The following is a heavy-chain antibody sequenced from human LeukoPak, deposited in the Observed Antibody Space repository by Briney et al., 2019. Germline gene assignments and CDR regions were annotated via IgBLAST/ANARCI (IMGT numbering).Heavy chain of an antibody. Sequence: GASVKVSCKASRYTFTGYYMHWVRQAPGQGLEWMGRINPNSGGTNYVEKFQGRVTMTRDTSISTAYMELSRLTSDDTAMYYCARWSNSGFDYWGQGTLVTVSS. J-gene: IGHJ4*02. CDR1: RYTFTGYY. V-gene: IGHV1-2*02. D-gene: IGHD1-26*01. CDR2: INPNSGGT. CDR3: ARWSNSGFDY.